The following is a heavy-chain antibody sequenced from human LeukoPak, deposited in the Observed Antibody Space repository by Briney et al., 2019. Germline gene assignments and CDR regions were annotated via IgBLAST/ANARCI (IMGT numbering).Heavy chain of an antibody. V-gene: IGHV4-59*01. CDR3: ARSDRRYYYYVDV. Sequence: SETLSLTCTVSGGSISSYYWSWIRQPPGKGLEWIGYIYYSGSTNYNPSLKSRVTISVDTSKNQFSLKLSSVTAADTAVYYCARSDRRYYYYVDVWGKGTTVTVSS. CDR2: IYYSGST. CDR1: GGSISSYY. D-gene: IGHD1-14*01. J-gene: IGHJ6*03.